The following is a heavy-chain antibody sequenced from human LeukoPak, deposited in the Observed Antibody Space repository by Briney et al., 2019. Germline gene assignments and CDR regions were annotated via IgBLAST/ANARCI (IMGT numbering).Heavy chain of an antibody. CDR2: IKQDGSEK. CDR3: ARNLVYYGSGSYYNWFDP. V-gene: IGHV3-7*05. Sequence: GGSLRLSCGASGFTFSSYWMSWVRQAPGKGLEWVANIKQDGSEKYYVDSVKGRFTISRDNAKNSLYLQMNSLRAEDTAVYYCARNLVYYGSGSYYNWFDPWGQGTLVTVSS. J-gene: IGHJ5*02. CDR1: GFTFSSYW. D-gene: IGHD3-10*01.